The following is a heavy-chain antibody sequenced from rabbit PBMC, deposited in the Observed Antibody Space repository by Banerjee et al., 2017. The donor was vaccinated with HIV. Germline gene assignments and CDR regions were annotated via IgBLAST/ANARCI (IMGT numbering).Heavy chain of an antibody. J-gene: IGHJ2*01. Sequence: QEQLVESGGGLVQPGASLTLTCAASGFTISTYWMCWVHQAPGKGLEWIACISAGNGGTTYYTNWPKGRFTISKTSSTVDLKMTSLTVADTATYFCARGGGGYAGYGHGDDAFDPRGQGTLVTVS. CDR3: ARGGGGYAGYGHGDDAFDP. CDR2: ISAGNGGTT. CDR1: GFTISTYW. D-gene: IGHD7-1*01. V-gene: IGHV1S45*01.